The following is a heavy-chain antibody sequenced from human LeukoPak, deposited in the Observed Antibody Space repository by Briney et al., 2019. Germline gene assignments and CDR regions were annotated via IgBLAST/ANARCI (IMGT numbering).Heavy chain of an antibody. CDR2: IYTSGST. J-gene: IGHJ4*02. D-gene: IGHD4-17*01. CDR3: ASGDPFDY. V-gene: IGHV4-61*02. Sequence: KPSETLSLTCTVSGGSISSSSYYWSWIRQPAGKGLEWIGRIYTSGSTNYNPSLKSRVTVSVDTSKNQFSLKLSSVTAADTAVYYCASGDPFDYWGQGTLVTVSS. CDR1: GGSISSSSYY.